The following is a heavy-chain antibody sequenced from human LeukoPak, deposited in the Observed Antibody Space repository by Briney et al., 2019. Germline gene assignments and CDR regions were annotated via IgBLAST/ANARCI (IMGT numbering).Heavy chain of an antibody. CDR2: INTYNHNT. J-gene: IGHJ4*02. Sequence: ASLKVSCKASGYTFTTLGITWVRQAPGQGLERMGWINTYNHNTYYAQKFRERLTLTADTSTSTRYIDISSLRSDDTAVYYCAREYCLGGKCWDPDYWGQGTLVTVSS. CDR3: AREYCLGGKCWDPDY. V-gene: IGHV1-18*01. CDR1: GYTFTTLG. D-gene: IGHD2-15*01.